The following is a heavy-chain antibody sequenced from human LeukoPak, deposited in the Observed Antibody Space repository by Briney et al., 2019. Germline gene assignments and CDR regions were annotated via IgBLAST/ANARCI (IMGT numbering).Heavy chain of an antibody. CDR2: IYYSGST. D-gene: IGHD3-16*02. CDR3: ARYVWGSYPTFEDY. V-gene: IGHV4-61*01. Sequence: PSETLSLTCAVSGYSISSGYYWGWIRQPPGKGLEWIGYIYYSGSTNYNTSLKSRLTISVDTFKNQFSLKLSSVTAADTAVYYCARYVWGSYPTFEDYWGQGTLVTVSS. CDR1: GYSISSGYY. J-gene: IGHJ4*02.